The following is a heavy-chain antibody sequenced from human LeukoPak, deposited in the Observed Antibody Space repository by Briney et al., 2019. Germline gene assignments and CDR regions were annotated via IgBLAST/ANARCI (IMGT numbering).Heavy chain of an antibody. V-gene: IGHV1-18*01. J-gene: IGHJ6*02. Sequence: GASVTVSCKASGCTFTSYGISWVRQAPGQGLEWMGWISAYNGNTNYAQKLQGRVTMTTDTSTSTAYMELRSLRSDDTAVYYCAREYCSSTSCYLDVWGQGTTVTVSS. CDR3: AREYCSSTSCYLDV. D-gene: IGHD2-2*01. CDR2: ISAYNGNT. CDR1: GCTFTSYG.